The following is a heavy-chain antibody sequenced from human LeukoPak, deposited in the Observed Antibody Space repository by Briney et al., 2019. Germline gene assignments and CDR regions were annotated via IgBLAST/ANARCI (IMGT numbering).Heavy chain of an antibody. V-gene: IGHV4-39*01. D-gene: IGHD6-19*01. J-gene: IGHJ5*02. CDR3: ASRDQDSGSYHH. Sequence: PSETLSLTCTVSGGSISRTTYYWGWIRQPPGKGLGWIGTIYYPGSTYYSPSLKSQVTISVDTSKNQFSLKLNSVTAADTAVYYCASRDQDSGSYHHWGQGTLVTVSS. CDR2: IYYPGST. CDR1: GGSISRTTYY.